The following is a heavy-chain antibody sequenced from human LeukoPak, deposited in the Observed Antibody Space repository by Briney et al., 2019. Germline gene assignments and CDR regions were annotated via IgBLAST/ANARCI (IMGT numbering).Heavy chain of an antibody. D-gene: IGHD2-2*01. CDR1: GASVNSGNYY. J-gene: IGHJ4*02. CDR3: ARLGYCSSSKRCFDY. CDR2: IYTSGST. Sequence: SETLSLTCTVSGASVNSGNYYWTWIRQPAGKRLEWIGRIYTSGSTNYNPSLKSRVTISIDASKNQFSLRLSSVTAADTAVYYCARLGYCSSSKRCFDYWGQGTLVTVSS. V-gene: IGHV4-61*02.